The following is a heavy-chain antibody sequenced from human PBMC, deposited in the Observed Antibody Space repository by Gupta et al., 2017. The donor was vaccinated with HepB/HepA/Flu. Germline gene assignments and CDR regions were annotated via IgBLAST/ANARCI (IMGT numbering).Heavy chain of an antibody. CDR1: GSTFTSYD. Sequence: QVQLVQSGAEVKKPGASVKVSCKASGSTFTSYDINWVRQATGQGLEWMGWMNHNRGNKGDKQKSQGRVTRTRNTSISTAYRGRSRLRSEDTGVYDGGGGGEGGGGVWFGELSHPYNWFDPWGQGTLVTVSS. J-gene: IGHJ5*02. D-gene: IGHD3-10*01. V-gene: IGHV1-8*01. CDR2: MNHNRGNK. CDR3: GGGGEGGGGVWFGELSHPYNWFDP.